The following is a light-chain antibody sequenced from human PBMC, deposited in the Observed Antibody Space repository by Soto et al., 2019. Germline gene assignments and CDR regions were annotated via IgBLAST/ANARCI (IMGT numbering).Light chain of an antibody. CDR1: SSDVGGYNY. CDR2: EVS. V-gene: IGLV2-23*02. J-gene: IGLJ3*02. CDR3: CSHAPGSTFV. Sequence: QSVLTQPASVSGSPGQSITISCTGTSSDVGGYNYVSWYQQHPGKAPKLMIYEVSNRPSGVSNRFSGSKSGNTASLTISGLQAEDEADYYCCSHAPGSTFVFGGGTKLTVL.